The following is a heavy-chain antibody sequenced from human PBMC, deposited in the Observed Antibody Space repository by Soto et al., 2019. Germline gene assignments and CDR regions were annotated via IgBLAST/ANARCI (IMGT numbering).Heavy chain of an antibody. V-gene: IGHV2-5*02. CDR1: GFSLSTTGVA. Sequence: GSGPTLVNPTQTLALTCTFSGFSLSTTGVAVGWIRQPPGRALEWLALFYWDDDKRYSPSLKSRLTIMKDTSKNQVVLIMTNMDPVDTATYYCAHTTRLATVASGVHYYYMDVWGKGTTVTVSS. CDR3: AHTTRLATVASGVHYYYMDV. D-gene: IGHD4-17*01. J-gene: IGHJ6*03. CDR2: FYWDDDK.